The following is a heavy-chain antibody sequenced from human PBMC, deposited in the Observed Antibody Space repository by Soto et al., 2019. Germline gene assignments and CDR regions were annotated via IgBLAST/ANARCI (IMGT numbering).Heavy chain of an antibody. J-gene: IGHJ4*02. V-gene: IGHV1-46*01. CDR1: GYTFTSYY. CDR2: INPSGGST. CDR3: ARGVAVKLVVHRDASDKYYFDS. Sequence: EASVKVSCKASGYTFTSYYMHWVRQAPGQGLEWMGIINPSGGSTSYAQKLQGRVTMTRDTSTSTVYMELSSLRSEDTAVYYCARGVAVKLVVHRDASDKYYFDSWGQGTLVTVSS. D-gene: IGHD2-15*01.